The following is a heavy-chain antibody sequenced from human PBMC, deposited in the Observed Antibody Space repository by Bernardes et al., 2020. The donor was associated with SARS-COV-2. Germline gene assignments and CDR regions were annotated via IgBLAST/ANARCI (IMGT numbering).Heavy chain of an antibody. CDR2: IFYSGNT. Sequence: SETLSLTCTVSGGSVSTVGYYWTWHRQPPGKGLEYLGHIFYSGNTFYRPSLESRLQISLDTTKNLFSLNLTSLTAADTAFYFCAGGYGDPRDSCWFDPWGQGTLVTVSS. J-gene: IGHJ5*02. D-gene: IGHD4-17*01. CDR1: GGSVSTVGYY. CDR3: AGGYGDPRDSCWFDP. V-gene: IGHV4-31*03.